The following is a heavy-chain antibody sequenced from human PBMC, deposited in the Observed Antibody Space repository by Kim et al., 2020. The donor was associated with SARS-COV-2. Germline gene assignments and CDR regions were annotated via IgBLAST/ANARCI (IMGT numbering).Heavy chain of an antibody. V-gene: IGHV4-39*01. D-gene: IGHD6-19*01. CDR3: ARPRGTKQWLTENWFDP. CDR2: IYYSGST. J-gene: IGHJ5*02. Sequence: SETLSLTCTVSGGSISSSSYYWGWIRQPPGKGLEWIGSIYYSGSTYYNPSLKSRVTISVDTSKNQFSLKLSSVTAADTAVYYCARPRGTKQWLTENWFDPWGQGTLVTVSS. CDR1: GGSISSSSYY.